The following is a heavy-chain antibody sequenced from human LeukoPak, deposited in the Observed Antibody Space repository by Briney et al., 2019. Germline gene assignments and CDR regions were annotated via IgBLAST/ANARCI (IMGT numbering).Heavy chain of an antibody. Sequence: GGSLRLSCTASGFIFRDRAMSWVRQAPGKGLEWVGFIRAKHLGGTTEYASSVKDRFSISRDDSNSIAYLHMNSLKTEDTAVHYCSRNSGTYRGYGMDVWGQGTTVTVSS. CDR1: GFIFRDRA. J-gene: IGHJ6*02. CDR2: IRAKHLGGTT. CDR3: SRNSGTYRGYGMDV. D-gene: IGHD1-26*01. V-gene: IGHV3-49*04.